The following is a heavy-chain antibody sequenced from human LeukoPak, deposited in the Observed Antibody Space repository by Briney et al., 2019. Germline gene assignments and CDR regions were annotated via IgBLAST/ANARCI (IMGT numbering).Heavy chain of an antibody. CDR2: IIPILGIA. CDR1: GGTFSSYA. CDR3: ARVMNSGSYSSYYFDY. J-gene: IGHJ4*02. D-gene: IGHD1-26*01. Sequence: SVKVSCKASGGTFSSYAIRWVRQAPGQGPEWMGRIIPILGIANYAQKFQGRVTITADKSTSTAYMELSSLRSEDTAVYYCARVMNSGSYSSYYFDYWGQGTLVTVSS. V-gene: IGHV1-69*04.